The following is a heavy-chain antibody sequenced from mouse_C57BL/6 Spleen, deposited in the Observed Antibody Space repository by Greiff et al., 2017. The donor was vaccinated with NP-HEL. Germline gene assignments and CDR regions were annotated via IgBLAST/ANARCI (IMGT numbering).Heavy chain of an antibody. CDR3: ARYRGLLRYLWYFDV. CDR1: GYSITSDY. J-gene: IGHJ1*03. CDR2: ISYSGST. Sequence: EVKLQESGPGLAKPSQTLSLTCSVTGYSITSDYWNWIRKFPGNKLEYMGYISYSGSTYYNPSLKSRISITRDTSKNQYYLQLNSVTTEDTATYDCARYRGLLRYLWYFDVWGTGTTVTVSS. V-gene: IGHV3-8*01. D-gene: IGHD1-1*01.